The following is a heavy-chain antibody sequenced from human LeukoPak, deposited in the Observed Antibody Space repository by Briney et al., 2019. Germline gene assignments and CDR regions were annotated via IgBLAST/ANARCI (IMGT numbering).Heavy chain of an antibody. CDR1: GFTFSSYA. CDR2: ISYDGSNK. J-gene: IGHJ5*02. D-gene: IGHD3-22*01. V-gene: IGHV3-30-3*01. CDR3: ATDVLDSSGS. Sequence: GGSRRLSCAAAGFTFSSYAMHWGRQAPGKRLEGVSVISYDGSNKYYADSVKGRFTISRDNSKNTLYLQMNSLRAEDTAVYYCATDVLDSSGSWGPGTLVTVPS.